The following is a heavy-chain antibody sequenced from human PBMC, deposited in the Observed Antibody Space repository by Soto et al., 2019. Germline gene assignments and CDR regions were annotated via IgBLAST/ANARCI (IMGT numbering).Heavy chain of an antibody. J-gene: IGHJ6*02. Sequence: QVQLVQSGAAVKNPGASVQVSCKASGYTFTRYGIGCARPAPGQGLEWMGWINTYNGNTYYAQNDQGRVTLTTDTSTSTAYMELRSLRSNDTAIYYCSMVDVYVTPSPQDVWGQGTTVIVSS. CDR1: GYTFTRYG. CDR2: INTYNGNT. CDR3: SMVDVYVTPSPQDV. D-gene: IGHD3-16*01. V-gene: IGHV1-18*01.